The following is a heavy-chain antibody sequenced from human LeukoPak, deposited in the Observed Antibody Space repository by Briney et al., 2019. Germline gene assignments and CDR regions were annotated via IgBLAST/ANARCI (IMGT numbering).Heavy chain of an antibody. CDR2: ISYDGSNK. V-gene: IGHV3-30-3*01. Sequence: GGSLRLSCAASGFTFSNYAMHWVRQAPGKGLERVAVISYDGSNKYYADSVKGRFTISRDNAKNSLYLQMNSLRAEDTAVYYCARNLPAADYWGQGTLVTVSS. J-gene: IGHJ4*02. CDR1: GFTFSNYA. D-gene: IGHD2-2*01. CDR3: ARNLPAADY.